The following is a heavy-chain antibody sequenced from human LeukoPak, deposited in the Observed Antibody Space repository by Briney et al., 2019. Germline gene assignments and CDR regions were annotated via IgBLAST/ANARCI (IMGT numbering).Heavy chain of an antibody. J-gene: IGHJ1*01. V-gene: IGHV3-53*01. CDR3: ASPPYYYDSSGYYYFQH. D-gene: IGHD3-22*01. CDR2: IYSGGGT. Sequence: GGSLRLSCAASGFTVSSNYMSWVRQAPGKGLEWVSVIYSGGGTYYADSVKGRFTISRDNSKNTLYLQMNSLRAEDTAVYYCASPPYYYDSSGYYYFQHWAQGTLVTVSS. CDR1: GFTVSSNY.